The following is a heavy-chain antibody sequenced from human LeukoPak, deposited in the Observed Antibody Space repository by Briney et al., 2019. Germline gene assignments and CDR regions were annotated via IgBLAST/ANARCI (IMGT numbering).Heavy chain of an antibody. V-gene: IGHV3-23*01. Sequence: PGGSLRLSCAASGFTFRSYAMSWVRQAPGKGLEWVSVISGSGASTYYADSVKGRFTISRDNSKNTLYLQLNSLRAEDTAVYFCAKVGTTHVYRTDWYPDYWGQGTLVTVSS. CDR3: AKVGTTHVYRTDWYPDY. CDR1: GFTFRSYA. J-gene: IGHJ4*02. CDR2: ISGSGAST. D-gene: IGHD6-19*01.